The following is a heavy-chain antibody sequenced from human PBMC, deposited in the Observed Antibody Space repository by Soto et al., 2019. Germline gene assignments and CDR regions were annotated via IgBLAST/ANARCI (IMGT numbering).Heavy chain of an antibody. D-gene: IGHD1-26*01. CDR3: ARGIVGALEYFQH. CDR2: ISAYNGNT. V-gene: IGHV1-18*01. CDR1: GYTFTSYG. J-gene: IGHJ1*01. Sequence: QVQLVQSGAEVKKPGASVKVSCKASGYTFTSYGISWVRQAPGQGLEWMGWISAYNGNTNYAQKVQRRVTMTTDTSTRTAYMERRSLKSDDTGVYYCARGIVGALEYFQHWGQGTLVTVSS.